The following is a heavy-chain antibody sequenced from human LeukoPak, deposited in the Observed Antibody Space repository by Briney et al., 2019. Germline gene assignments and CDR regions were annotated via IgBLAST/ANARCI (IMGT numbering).Heavy chain of an antibody. V-gene: IGHV4/OR15-8*02. CDR3: ASRWVVTGEPS. Sequence: KSGGSLRLSCVASGFTFSNAWMSWVRQPPGKGLEWIGEISHSGNTNYNPSLRSRVTISIDESKNQFSLKVTSVTAADTAVYYCASRWVVTGEPSWGQGTLVTVSS. CDR1: GFTFSNAW. J-gene: IGHJ5*02. CDR2: ISHSGNT. D-gene: IGHD1-20*01.